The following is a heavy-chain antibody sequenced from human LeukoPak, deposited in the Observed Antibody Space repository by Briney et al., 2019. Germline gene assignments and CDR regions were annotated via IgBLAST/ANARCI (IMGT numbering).Heavy chain of an antibody. CDR3: VKRIAAQGPFDY. J-gene: IGHJ4*02. V-gene: IGHV3-74*01. D-gene: IGHD6-6*01. Sequence: GGSLRLSCAASGFTFSSYWMHWVRQTPGKGLVWVSRINSDGSTTTYADSVKGRFTISRDNTKNTLYLQMNSLRGEDTAIYYCVKRIAAQGPFDYWGQGTLVTVSS. CDR1: GFTFSSYW. CDR2: INSDGSTT.